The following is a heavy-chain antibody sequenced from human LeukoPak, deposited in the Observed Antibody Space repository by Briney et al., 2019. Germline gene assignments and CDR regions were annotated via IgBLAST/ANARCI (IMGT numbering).Heavy chain of an antibody. Sequence: GGSLRLSCAASKFTFNNYWMTWVRQAPGKGLEWVASIKQDGSEKYYVDSVKGRFTISRDNTKNSLYLQMNSLRAEDTAVYYCARDIIVIVGFGFDSYGMDVWGQGTTVTVSS. D-gene: IGHD3-22*01. CDR2: IKQDGSEK. CDR3: ARDIIVIVGFGFDSYGMDV. CDR1: KFTFNNYW. V-gene: IGHV3-7*01. J-gene: IGHJ6*02.